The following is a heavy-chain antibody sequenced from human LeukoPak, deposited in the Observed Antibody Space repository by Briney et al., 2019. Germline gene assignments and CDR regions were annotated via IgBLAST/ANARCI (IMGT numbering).Heavy chain of an antibody. D-gene: IGHD1-26*01. CDR2: IFSRSESI. V-gene: IGHV3-21*01. CDR1: GFTFGAYT. CDR3: ARDEVGVGATHDY. J-gene: IGHJ4*02. Sequence: GGSLRLSCAASGFTFGAYTINWVRQAPGKGLEWVSCIFSRSESILYADSVKGRFTISRDNAKNTLYLQMNSLRAEDTAVYYCARDEVGVGATHDYWGQGTLVTVSS.